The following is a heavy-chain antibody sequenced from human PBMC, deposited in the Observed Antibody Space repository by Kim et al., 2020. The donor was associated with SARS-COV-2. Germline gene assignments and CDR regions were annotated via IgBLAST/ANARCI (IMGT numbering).Heavy chain of an antibody. V-gene: IGHV4-39*01. CDR3: ARRGIAAANSAFDI. D-gene: IGHD6-13*01. J-gene: IGHJ3*02. Sequence: NPHLRSRVTLSIDTSKNQFSLKLSSVTAADTAVYYCARRGIAAANSAFDIWGQGTMVTVSS.